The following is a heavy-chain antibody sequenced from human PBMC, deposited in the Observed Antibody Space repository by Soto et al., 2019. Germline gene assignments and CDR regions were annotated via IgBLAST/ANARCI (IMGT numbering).Heavy chain of an antibody. Sequence: PGGSLRLSCAASGFTFSSYWMHWVRQAPGKGLVWVSRINSDGSSTSYADSVKGRFTISRDNAKNTLYLQINSLRAEDTAVFYCAREYGSTNSFDYWGQGTLVTVSS. J-gene: IGHJ4*02. D-gene: IGHD3-10*01. V-gene: IGHV3-74*01. CDR3: AREYGSTNSFDY. CDR1: GFTFSSYW. CDR2: INSDGSST.